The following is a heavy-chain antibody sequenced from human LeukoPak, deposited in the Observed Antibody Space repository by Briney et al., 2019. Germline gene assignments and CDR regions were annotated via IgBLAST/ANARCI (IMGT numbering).Heavy chain of an antibody. Sequence: GGSLRLSCAASGFTFSSYSMNWVRQAPGKGLEWVSSISSSSSYIYYADSVKGRFTISRDNAKNSLYLQMNSLRAEDTAVYYCAREPDIVVVPAAIGDHYGMDDWGQGTTVTVSS. CDR2: ISSSSSYI. D-gene: IGHD2-2*02. J-gene: IGHJ6*02. V-gene: IGHV3-21*01. CDR1: GFTFSSYS. CDR3: AREPDIVVVPAAIGDHYGMDD.